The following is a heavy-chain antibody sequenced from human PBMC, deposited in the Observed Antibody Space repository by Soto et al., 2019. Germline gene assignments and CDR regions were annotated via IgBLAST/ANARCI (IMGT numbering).Heavy chain of an antibody. CDR1: GFTFSRYS. J-gene: IGHJ4*02. Sequence: EVQLVESGGGLVQPGGSLRLSCEASGFTFSRYSMMWVRQAPGKGLEWVSYISDTGSTIYYADAVEGRFTISRDDVRNSVFLQMNSLRDDDSALYYGARLSGSYEAKFDYWGQGTLLAVST. CDR2: ISDTGSTI. V-gene: IGHV3-48*02. D-gene: IGHD1-26*01. CDR3: ARLSGSYEAKFDY.